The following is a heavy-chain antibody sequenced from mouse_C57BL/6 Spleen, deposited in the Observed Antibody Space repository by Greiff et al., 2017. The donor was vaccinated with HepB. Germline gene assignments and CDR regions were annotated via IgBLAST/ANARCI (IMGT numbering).Heavy chain of an antibody. CDR2: IRNKANGYTT. V-gene: IGHV7-3*01. CDR1: GFTFTDYY. D-gene: IGHD2-3*01. CDR3: ARYEGYYRYWYFDV. J-gene: IGHJ1*03. Sequence: EVKLVESGGGLVQPGGSLSLSCAASGFTFTDYYMSWVRQPPGKALEWLGFIRNKANGYTTEYSASVKGRFTISRDNSQSILYLQMNALRDEDSATYYCARYEGYYRYWYFDVWGTGTTVTVTS.